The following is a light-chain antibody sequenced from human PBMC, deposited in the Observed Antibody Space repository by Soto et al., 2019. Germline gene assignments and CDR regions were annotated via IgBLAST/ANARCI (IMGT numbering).Light chain of an antibody. V-gene: IGKV1-12*01. CDR3: LQAHIFQVS. Sequence: DIQMTQSPSSVSAVVGDRVTITCRASQDITRWLAWYQQQPGRAPKLLIYAASTLQGGVPSRFSGSGFGTEFTPTTSSVRPEDNATYSCLQAHIFQVSFVLGTR. CDR2: AAS. CDR1: QDITRW. J-gene: IGKJ5*01.